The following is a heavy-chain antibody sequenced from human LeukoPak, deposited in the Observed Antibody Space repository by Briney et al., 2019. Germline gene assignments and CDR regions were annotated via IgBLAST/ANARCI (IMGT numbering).Heavy chain of an antibody. CDR3: AKDSRRIAVAGELDY. V-gene: IGHV3-30*18. CDR2: ISYDGSNK. CDR1: GFTFSSYG. D-gene: IGHD6-19*01. J-gene: IGHJ4*02. Sequence: GRSLRLSCAASGFTFSSYGMHWVRQAPGKGLEWMAVISYDGSNKYYADSVKGRFTISRDNSKNTLYLQMNSLRAEDTAVYYCAKDSRRIAVAGELDYWGQGTLVTVSS.